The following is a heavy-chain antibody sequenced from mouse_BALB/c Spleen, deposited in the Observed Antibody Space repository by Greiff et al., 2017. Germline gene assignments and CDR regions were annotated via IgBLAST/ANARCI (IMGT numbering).Heavy chain of an antibody. D-gene: IGHD2-4*01. J-gene: IGHJ3*01. CDR2: ISSGGST. V-gene: IGHV5-6-5*01. CDR1: GFTFSSYA. CDR3: AYDYDGFWFAD. Sequence: DVMLVESGGGLVKPGGSLKLSCAASGFTFSSYAMSWVRQTPEKRLEWVASISSGGSTYYPDSVKGRFTISRDNARNILYLQMSSLRSEDTAMYYCAYDYDGFWFADWGQGTLVTVSA.